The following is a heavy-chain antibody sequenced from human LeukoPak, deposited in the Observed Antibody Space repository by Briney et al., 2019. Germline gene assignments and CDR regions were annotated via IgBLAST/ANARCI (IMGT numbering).Heavy chain of an antibody. V-gene: IGHV4-39*06. D-gene: IGHD5-18*01. CDR1: GGSLISRSYY. J-gene: IGHJ4*02. CDR3: ARSLGHYQSGGYIFVDH. CDR2: LSSGGNT. Sequence: SETLSLTCTVSGGSLISRSYYWGWIRQPRGKGLEWIASLSSGGNTYSNPSLESRVSISLDTSKNQFPLTLTSGTAADTAVYYCARSLGHYQSGGYIFVDHWGQGALVTVSS.